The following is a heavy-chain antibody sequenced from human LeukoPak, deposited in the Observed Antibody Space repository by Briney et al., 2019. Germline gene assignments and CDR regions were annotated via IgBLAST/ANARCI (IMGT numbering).Heavy chain of an antibody. CDR1: GFTFTNYA. CDR3: AKAMYSGSFHDAFDI. J-gene: IGHJ3*02. Sequence: GGSLRLSCAASGFTFTNYAMTWVRQAPGKGLEWVSSISATGYSTFYADSVKGRFTISRDNSKNTLYLQMNSLRAEDTAVYYCAKAMYSGSFHDAFDIWGQGTMVTVSS. V-gene: IGHV3-23*01. CDR2: ISATGYST. D-gene: IGHD1-26*01.